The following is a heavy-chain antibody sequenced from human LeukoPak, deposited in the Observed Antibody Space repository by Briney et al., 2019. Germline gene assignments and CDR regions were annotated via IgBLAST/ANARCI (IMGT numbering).Heavy chain of an antibody. CDR2: ISSSSRYT. CDR1: GFTFSDYY. Sequence: PGGSLRLSCAASGFTFSDYYMSWLRQAPGRGLEGVPYISSSSRYTNYADSEEGRFTIYRDHQKNSLYLQKNTVSAAHTTVYYCARDRGGASPLWVDSWGQGTLVTVSS. V-gene: IGHV3-11*06. J-gene: IGHJ5*01. D-gene: IGHD1-26*01. CDR3: ARDRGGASPLWVDS.